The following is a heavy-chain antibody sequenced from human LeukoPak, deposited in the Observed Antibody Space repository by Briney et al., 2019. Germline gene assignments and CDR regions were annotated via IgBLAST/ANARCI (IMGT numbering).Heavy chain of an antibody. Sequence: PGGSLRLSCAASGFTFSSYWMHWVRQAPGKGLVWVSRINSDGSSTSYADPVKGRFTISRDNAKNTLYLQMNSLRAEDTAVYYCARDGSDHSSSSHYTFDYWGQGTLVTVSS. V-gene: IGHV3-74*01. CDR2: INSDGSST. CDR1: GFTFSSYW. CDR3: ARDGSDHSSSSHYTFDY. D-gene: IGHD6-6*01. J-gene: IGHJ4*02.